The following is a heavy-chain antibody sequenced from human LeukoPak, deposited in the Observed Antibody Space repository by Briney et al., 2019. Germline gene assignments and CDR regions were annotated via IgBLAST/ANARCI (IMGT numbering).Heavy chain of an antibody. D-gene: IGHD4-17*01. V-gene: IGHV3-9*01. CDR1: GFTFDDYA. CDR2: ISWNSDKI. J-gene: IGHJ5*02. CDR3: AREKDDHGDPGPLDA. Sequence: QTGGSLRLSCAASGFTFDDYAMHWVRQVPGKGLEWVSGISWNSDKIGYADSVKGRFTISRDNAANTLFLQMSSLRAEDTAVYYCAREKDDHGDPGPLDAWGQGDLVTVSS.